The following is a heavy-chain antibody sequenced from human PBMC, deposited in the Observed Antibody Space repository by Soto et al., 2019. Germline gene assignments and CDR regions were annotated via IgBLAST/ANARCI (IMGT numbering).Heavy chain of an antibody. Sequence: GGSLRLSCAASGFTFGSYGMHWVRQAPGKGLEWVAVISYDGSNKHYADSVKGRFTISRDNSKNTLYLQMNSLRAEDTAVYYCAKASTGLIDYWGQGTLVTVSS. CDR2: ISYDGSNK. V-gene: IGHV3-30*18. CDR3: AKASTGLIDY. D-gene: IGHD1-1*01. CDR1: GFTFGSYG. J-gene: IGHJ4*02.